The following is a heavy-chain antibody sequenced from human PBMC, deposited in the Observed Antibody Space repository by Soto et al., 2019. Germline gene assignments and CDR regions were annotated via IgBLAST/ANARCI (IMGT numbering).Heavy chain of an antibody. J-gene: IGHJ3*01. V-gene: IGHV3-74*01. CDR1: GFTFRDHW. D-gene: IGHD2-21*02. Sequence: DVQLVESGGDVVQSGGSLRLSCVASGFTFRDHWMHWVRQSPGEGLVGVSRINPDGSWTDYADFVEGRFTISRDNAKNTLYLQMYSLRVEATAIFYCARPRVTAKSAFDVWGRGTMVTVS. CDR3: ARPRVTAKSAFDV. CDR2: INPDGSWT.